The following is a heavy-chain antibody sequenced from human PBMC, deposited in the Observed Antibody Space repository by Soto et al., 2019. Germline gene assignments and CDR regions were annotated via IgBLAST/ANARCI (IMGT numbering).Heavy chain of an antibody. Sequence: QVQLVQSGAEVKKPGSSVKVSCKASGGTFSSYAISWVRQAPGQGLEWMGGIIPIFGTANYAQKFQGRVTIAEDKSRSTAYMGLSSLRSEDTAVYYCARLRERYNWNDGEIYYYYGMDVWGQGTTVTVSS. V-gene: IGHV1-69*06. J-gene: IGHJ6*02. D-gene: IGHD1-1*01. CDR3: ARLRERYNWNDGEIYYYYGMDV. CDR2: IIPIFGTA. CDR1: GGTFSSYA.